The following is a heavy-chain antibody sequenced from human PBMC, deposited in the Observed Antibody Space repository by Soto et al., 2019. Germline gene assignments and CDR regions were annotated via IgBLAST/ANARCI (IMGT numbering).Heavy chain of an antibody. CDR3: ARDKDRAQVGGNYYYIMDV. V-gene: IGHV1-69*12. Sequence: QVQVVQSGAEVKKPGSSVKVSCKTSGGTFSTSAISWVRQAPGQGLEWMGGIMPIFRTADYAQKFQGRLTITADEXASTAYLELSSLRSEDTAVYYCARDKDRAQVGGNYYYIMDVWGQGTTVTVTS. CDR1: GGTFSTSA. CDR2: IMPIFRTA. D-gene: IGHD2-2*01. J-gene: IGHJ6*02.